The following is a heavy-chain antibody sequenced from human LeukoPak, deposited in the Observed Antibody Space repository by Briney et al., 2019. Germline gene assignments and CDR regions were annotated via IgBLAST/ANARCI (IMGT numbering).Heavy chain of an antibody. D-gene: IGHD4-17*01. Sequence: SQTLSLTCTVSGGSISSGSYYWSWIRQPAGKGLEWIGRIYTSGSTNYNPSLKSRVTISVDTSKNQFSLKLSSVTAADTAVYYCARGQVSYGDYETLDYWGQGTLVTVFS. CDR1: GGSISSGSYY. V-gene: IGHV4-61*02. J-gene: IGHJ4*02. CDR3: ARGQVSYGDYETLDY. CDR2: IYTSGST.